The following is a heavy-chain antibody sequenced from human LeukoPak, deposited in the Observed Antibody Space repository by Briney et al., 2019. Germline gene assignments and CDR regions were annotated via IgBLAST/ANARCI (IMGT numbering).Heavy chain of an antibody. CDR3: ARPYYDSSAPPYDY. CDR1: GYTFTSYG. V-gene: IGHV1-18*01. J-gene: IGHJ4*02. Sequence: ASVKVSCKASGYTFTSYGISWVRQAPGQGLEWMGWISAYNGNTNYAQKLQGRVTMTTDTSTSTSYMELRSLRSDDTAVYYCARPYYDSSAPPYDYWGQGTLVTVSS. D-gene: IGHD3-22*01. CDR2: ISAYNGNT.